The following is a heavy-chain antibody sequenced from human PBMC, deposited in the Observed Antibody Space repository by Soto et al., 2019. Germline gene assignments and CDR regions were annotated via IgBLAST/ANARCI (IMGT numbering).Heavy chain of an antibody. CDR3: AKDVSAFYRDFVINWFDS. V-gene: IGHV3-23*01. J-gene: IGHJ5*01. D-gene: IGHD4-4*01. Sequence: GGSLRLSCAASGFTFSSYAMSWVRQAPGKGLEWVSAISGSGGSTYYADSVKGRFTISRDNSKNTLYLQMNSLRAEDTAVYYCAKDVSAFYRDFVINWFDSWGKGTLVTVSS. CDR2: ISGSGGST. CDR1: GFTFSSYA.